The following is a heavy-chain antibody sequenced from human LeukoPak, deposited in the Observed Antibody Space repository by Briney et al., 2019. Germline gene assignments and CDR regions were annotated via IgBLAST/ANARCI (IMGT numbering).Heavy chain of an antibody. V-gene: IGHV1-8*02. CDR1: GYTFTGYY. CDR2: MSPNSGNT. D-gene: IGHD1-14*01. CDR3: SKGTGSVTLGTYGMDV. J-gene: IGHJ6*02. Sequence: ASVKVSCKASGYTFTGYYMHWVRQAPGQGLEWMGWMSPNSGNTGYAQKFQGRVTMTWNTSANTACMELSSLRSDDTAVYYCSKGTGSVTLGTYGMDVWGQGTTVTVSS.